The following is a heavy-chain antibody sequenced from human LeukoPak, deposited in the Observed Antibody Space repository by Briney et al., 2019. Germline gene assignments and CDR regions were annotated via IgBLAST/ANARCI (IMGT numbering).Heavy chain of an antibody. J-gene: IGHJ6*03. CDR1: GYTFSDFY. Sequence: ASVKVSCTASGYTFSDFYMHWVRQAPGQGLEWMGIINPRGGSTSYAQRFQGRVIMSRDMSTNTIYMELSSLRSEDTAVYYCARGAWNAISSTLSESVYYFYMDVWGKGATVTVSS. D-gene: IGHD2-2*01. CDR3: ARGAWNAISSTLSESVYYFYMDV. CDR2: INPRGGST. V-gene: IGHV1-46*01.